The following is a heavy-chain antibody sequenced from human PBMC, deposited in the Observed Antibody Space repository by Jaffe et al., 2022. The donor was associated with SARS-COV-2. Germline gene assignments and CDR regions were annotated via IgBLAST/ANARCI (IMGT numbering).Heavy chain of an antibody. Sequence: QVQLVQSGAEVKKPGASVKVSCKASGYTFTNHDINWVRQATGQGLEWMGWMGPSSGKTGYARKFQGRVTMTRNTSTTTAYMELSSLTSEDTAVYYCARGALPRGGSDFWGQGTLVTVSS. V-gene: IGHV1-8*01. CDR2: MGPSSGKT. J-gene: IGHJ4*02. CDR3: ARGALPRGGSDF. D-gene: IGHD3-10*01. CDR1: GYTFTNHD.